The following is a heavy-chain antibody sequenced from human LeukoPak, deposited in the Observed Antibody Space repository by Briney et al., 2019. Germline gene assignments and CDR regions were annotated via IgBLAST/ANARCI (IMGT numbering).Heavy chain of an antibody. J-gene: IGHJ4*02. Sequence: SETLSLTCTVSGGSISTSYYYWGWIRQPPGKGLEWIGSIYYSGSTYYNPSLKSRATISVDTSKNQFSLKLSSVTAADTAVYYCARQGSRSGYFGLVYFDYWGQGTLVTVSS. CDR1: GGSISTSYYY. D-gene: IGHD3-3*01. CDR2: IYYSGST. CDR3: ARQGSRSGYFGLVYFDY. V-gene: IGHV4-39*01.